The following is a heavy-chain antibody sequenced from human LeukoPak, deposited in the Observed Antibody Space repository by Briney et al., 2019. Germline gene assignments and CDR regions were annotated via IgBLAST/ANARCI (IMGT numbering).Heavy chain of an antibody. J-gene: IGHJ4*02. CDR2: ISWNSGSI. D-gene: IGHD3-10*01. Sequence: PGRSLRLSCAASGFTFDDYAMHWVRQAPGKGLEWVSGISWNSGSIGYADSVKGRFTISRDNAKNSLYLQMNSLRAEDTALYYCAKAGSYYFDYWGREPWSPSPQ. CDR1: GFTFDDYA. CDR3: AKAGSYYFDY. V-gene: IGHV3-9*01.